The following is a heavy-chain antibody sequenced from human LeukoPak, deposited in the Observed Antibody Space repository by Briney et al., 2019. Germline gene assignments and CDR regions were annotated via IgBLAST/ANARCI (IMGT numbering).Heavy chain of an antibody. Sequence: GESLKISCKGSGYSFTSYWIGWVRQMPGKGLEWMGIIYPGDSDTRYSPSFQGQVTISADKSISTAYLQWSSLKASDTAMYYCARPQCPSCRYDAFDIWGQGTMVTVSS. V-gene: IGHV5-51*01. CDR1: GYSFTSYW. D-gene: IGHD2-2*01. CDR3: ARPQCPSCRYDAFDI. CDR2: IYPGDSDT. J-gene: IGHJ3*02.